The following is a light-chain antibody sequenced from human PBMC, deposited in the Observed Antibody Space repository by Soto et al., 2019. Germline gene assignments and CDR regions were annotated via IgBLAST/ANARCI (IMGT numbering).Light chain of an antibody. CDR3: QQYDNVPLT. V-gene: IGKV1-33*01. Sequence: DIQMTQSPSSLSASVGDRVTITCQASQDITNDLNWYQQKPGKAPKVLIYEASNLKTGVPSRFSGSRSGTDFTFIITSLQPEDIAAYFCQQYDNVPLTFGGGTKVEIK. CDR1: QDITND. CDR2: EAS. J-gene: IGKJ4*01.